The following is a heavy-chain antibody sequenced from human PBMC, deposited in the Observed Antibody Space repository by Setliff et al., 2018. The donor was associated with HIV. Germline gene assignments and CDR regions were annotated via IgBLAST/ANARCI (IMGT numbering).Heavy chain of an antibody. J-gene: IGHJ5*02. D-gene: IGHD2-15*01. CDR1: GGTFSSYA. CDR3: ALPYCGGGNCWSSASLPPAGWFDP. CDR2: IIPMYGVA. V-gene: IGHV1-69*05. Sequence: ASVKVSCKASGGTFSSYAISWVRQAPGQGLEWMGGIIPMYGVANYAQKFQGRVTITTDESTSTAYMELSSLRSEDTAVYYCALPYCGGGNCWSSASLPPAGWFDPWGQGTLVTVSS.